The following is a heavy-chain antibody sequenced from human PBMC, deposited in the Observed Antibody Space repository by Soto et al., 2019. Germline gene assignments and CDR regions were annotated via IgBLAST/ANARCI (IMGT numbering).Heavy chain of an antibody. D-gene: IGHD5-12*01. J-gene: IGHJ4*02. CDR1: GFRFSGST. Sequence: EVQLVESGGGVVQPGGSLKLSCAASGFRFSGSTMHWVRQASGKGLEWVGRIRSKPNNYATAYGASVQGRFTISRDDSKNRAYLQMTSLKTEDTAVYYCTGRDGYNYEVDYWGQGTLVTVSS. V-gene: IGHV3-73*01. CDR2: IRSKPNNYAT. CDR3: TGRDGYNYEVDY.